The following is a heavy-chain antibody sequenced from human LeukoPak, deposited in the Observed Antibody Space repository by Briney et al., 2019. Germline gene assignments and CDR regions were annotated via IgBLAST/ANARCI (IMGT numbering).Heavy chain of an antibody. V-gene: IGHV4-39*01. D-gene: IGHD3-10*01. CDR2: MYYSGSI. CDR3: ARARDGSGNYYDY. Sequence: SETLSLTCSVSGGSISSSSYYWGWIRQPPGKELEWIANMYYSGSIYYNPSLKSRVTISMDMSKNQVSLNLRSVTAADAAVYYCARARDGSGNYYDYWGQGTLVTVSS. J-gene: IGHJ4*02. CDR1: GGSISSSSYY.